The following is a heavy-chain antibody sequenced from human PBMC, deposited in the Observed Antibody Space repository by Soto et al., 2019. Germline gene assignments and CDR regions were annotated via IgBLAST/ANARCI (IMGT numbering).Heavy chain of an antibody. V-gene: IGHV3-66*01. D-gene: IGHD3-16*01. CDR1: GFTVSSNY. CDR2: IYSGGTI. CDR3: VTGQWPPFGY. Sequence: EVQVVESGGGLVQPGGSLRLSCATSGFTVSSNYMSWVRQAPGKGLEWVSVIYSGGTIDYADSVKGRFTSSRDNSKNTLYLQMNSLRAEDTAVYYCVTGQWPPFGYWGQGTLVTVSS. J-gene: IGHJ4*02.